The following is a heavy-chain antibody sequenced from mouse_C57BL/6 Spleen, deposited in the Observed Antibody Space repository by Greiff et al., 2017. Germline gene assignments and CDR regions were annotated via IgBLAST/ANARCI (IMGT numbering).Heavy chain of an antibody. D-gene: IGHD1-1*01. Sequence: QVQLQQPGAELVMPGASVKLSCKASGYTFTSYWMHWVKQRPGQGLEWIGEIDPSDSYTNYNQKFKGKSTLTVDKSSSTAYMQLSSLTSEDSAVXYCARSPIYYYGSSGYFDVWGTGTTVTVSS. J-gene: IGHJ1*03. CDR2: IDPSDSYT. V-gene: IGHV1-69*01. CDR3: ARSPIYYYGSSGYFDV. CDR1: GYTFTSYW.